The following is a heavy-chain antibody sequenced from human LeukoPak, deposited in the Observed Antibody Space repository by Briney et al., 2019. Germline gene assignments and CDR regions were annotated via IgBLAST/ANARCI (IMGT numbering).Heavy chain of an antibody. CDR2: INPGGSED. V-gene: IGHV3-7*01. J-gene: IGHJ6*02. Sequence: SGGSLTLSCAASGFSFSVRWRSWVRRAPERGVVGEWVANINPGGSEDYSMDSGKGRFTVSRDNPKSSVYLQLSRLRDEHTAVYYSARGHYGMDAWGQGPTVPVSS. CDR1: GFSFSVRW. CDR3: ARGHYGMDA.